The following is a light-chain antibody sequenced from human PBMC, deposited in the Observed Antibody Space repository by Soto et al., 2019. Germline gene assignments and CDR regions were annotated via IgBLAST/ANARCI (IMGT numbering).Light chain of an antibody. CDR3: SSYEGSNTWV. CDR1: SNDVGGYDF. J-gene: IGLJ3*02. V-gene: IGLV2-8*01. Sequence: QSVLTQPPSASGSPGQSVTISCTGTSNDVGGYDFVSWYQHHPGKAPKLMIFDVSKRPSGVPDRFSGSKSGNTASLTVSGLQAEDEADYYCSSYEGSNTWVFGGGTKLTVL. CDR2: DVS.